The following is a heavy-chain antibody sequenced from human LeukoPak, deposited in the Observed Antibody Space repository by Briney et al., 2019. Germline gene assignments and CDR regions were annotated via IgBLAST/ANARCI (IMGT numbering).Heavy chain of an antibody. CDR3: ARDRYNWNDDPNWFDP. CDR1: GGTFSSYA. V-gene: IGHV1-69*04. CDR2: IIPIFGIA. Sequence: SVKVSCKASGGTFSSYAITWVRQAPGQGLEWMGRIIPIFGIANYAQKFQGRVTITADKSTSTAYMELSSPRSEDTAVYYCARDRYNWNDDPNWFDPWGQGTRVTVSS. D-gene: IGHD1-20*01. J-gene: IGHJ5*02.